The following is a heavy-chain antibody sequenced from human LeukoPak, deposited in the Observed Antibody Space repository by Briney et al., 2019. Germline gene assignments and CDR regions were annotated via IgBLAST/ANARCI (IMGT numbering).Heavy chain of an antibody. CDR3: AKGHETPGPYSSGWYTGY. CDR2: ISYDGSNK. J-gene: IGHJ4*02. CDR1: GFTFSSYG. V-gene: IGHV3-30*18. D-gene: IGHD6-19*01. Sequence: PGGSLRLSCAASGFTFSSYGMHWVRQAPGKGLEWVAVISYDGSNKYYADSVKGRFTISRDNSKNTLYLQMNSLRAEDTAVYYCAKGHETPGPYSSGWYTGYWGQGTLVTVSS.